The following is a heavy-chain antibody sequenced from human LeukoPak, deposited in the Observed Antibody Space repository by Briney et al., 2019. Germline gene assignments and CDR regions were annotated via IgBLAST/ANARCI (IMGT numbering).Heavy chain of an antibody. J-gene: IGHJ4*02. Sequence: PSETLSLTCTVSGGSISSYYWSWIRQPPGKGLEWIGYIYYSGSTNYNPSLKSRVTISVDTSKNQFSLKLSSVTAADTAVYYCARDGFYCSSTSCPLDYWGQGTLVTVSS. CDR1: GGSISSYY. CDR3: ARDGFYCSSTSCPLDY. D-gene: IGHD2-2*01. CDR2: IYYSGST. V-gene: IGHV4-59*01.